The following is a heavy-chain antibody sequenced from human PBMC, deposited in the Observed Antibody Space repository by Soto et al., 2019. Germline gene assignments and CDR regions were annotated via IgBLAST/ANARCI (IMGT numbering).Heavy chain of an antibody. D-gene: IGHD6-13*01. V-gene: IGHV1-3*01. CDR1: GYTFTTYT. Sequence: ASVKVSCKASGYTFTTYTMSWVRQAPGQRLEWMGWINPVNGNTKSPQKFQDRVIITRDTSASTAYMELRSLRSEDTAVYYCARGIATGQLDPWGQGTMVTVYS. CDR2: INPVNGNT. J-gene: IGHJ5*02. CDR3: ARGIATGQLDP.